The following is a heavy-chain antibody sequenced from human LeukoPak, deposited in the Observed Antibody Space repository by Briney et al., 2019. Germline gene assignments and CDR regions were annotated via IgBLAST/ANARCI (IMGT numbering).Heavy chain of an antibody. Sequence: SVKVSCKASGGTFSSYAISWVRQAPGQGLEWMGRIIPIFGTPNYAQKFQGRVTITTDESTSTAYMELSSLRSEDTAVYYCAREGYYDSSGPANYWGQGTLVTVSS. D-gene: IGHD3-22*01. V-gene: IGHV1-69*05. CDR2: IIPIFGTP. J-gene: IGHJ4*02. CDR1: GGTFSSYA. CDR3: AREGYYDSSGPANY.